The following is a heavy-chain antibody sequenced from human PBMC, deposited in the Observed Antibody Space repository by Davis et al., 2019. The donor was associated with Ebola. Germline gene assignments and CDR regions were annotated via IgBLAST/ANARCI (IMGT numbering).Heavy chain of an antibody. CDR2: ISYDGSNK. V-gene: IGHV3-30*03. J-gene: IGHJ4*02. D-gene: IGHD4-17*01. CDR3: ARHDYGDSHFDY. Sequence: GESLKLSCAASGFTFSSYGMHWVRQAPGKGLEWVAVISYDGSNKYYADSVKGRFTISRDNAKNSLYLQMNSLRAEDTAVYYCARHDYGDSHFDYWGQGTLVTVSS. CDR1: GFTFSSYG.